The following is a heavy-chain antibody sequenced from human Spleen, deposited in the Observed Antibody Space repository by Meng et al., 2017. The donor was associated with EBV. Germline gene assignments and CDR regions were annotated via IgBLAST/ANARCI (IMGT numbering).Heavy chain of an antibody. D-gene: IGHD3-10*01. Sequence: VQTQQWGGGLLKPSETLSLTCAVYDGSFSAFYWNWFRQSPGKGLEWIGEINHSGSTNYNPSLKSRVTMSVDTSKNQFSLKLSSLTAADTAMYYCAIGVTLVRGYWGQGTLVTVSS. CDR2: INHSGST. CDR1: DGSFSAFY. CDR3: AIGVTLVRGY. V-gene: IGHV4-34*01. J-gene: IGHJ4*02.